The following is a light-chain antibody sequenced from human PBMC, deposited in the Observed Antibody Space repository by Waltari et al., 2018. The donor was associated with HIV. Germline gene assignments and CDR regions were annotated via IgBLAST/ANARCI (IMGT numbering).Light chain of an antibody. J-gene: IGKJ2*01. Sequence: EIVLTQSPGTLSLSPGERATLSCRASQSVSSSYLAWYQQKHGQAPRLLIYGASSRATGIPDRFSGSGSGTDFTLTIIRLEPEDFAVYYCQQYGSSPRTFGQGTKLEIK. V-gene: IGKV3-20*01. CDR2: GAS. CDR1: QSVSSSY. CDR3: QQYGSSPRT.